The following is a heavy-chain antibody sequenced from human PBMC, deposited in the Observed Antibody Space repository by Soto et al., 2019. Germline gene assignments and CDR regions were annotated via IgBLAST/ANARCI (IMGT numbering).Heavy chain of an antibody. D-gene: IGHD2-21*01. CDR1: GFTLSNIG. Sequence: QVQLVESGGGVVQPGTSLRLACAASGFTLSNIGMQWVRQAPGKGLEWVAVISAGGNTKYYADSVKGRFTISRDNSKNTLFLQMNSLRTADTDVYYCAKESGGERYAAYFDLWGQGTLVTVSA. CDR3: AKESGGERYAAYFDL. CDR2: ISAGGNTK. J-gene: IGHJ4*02. V-gene: IGHV3-30*18.